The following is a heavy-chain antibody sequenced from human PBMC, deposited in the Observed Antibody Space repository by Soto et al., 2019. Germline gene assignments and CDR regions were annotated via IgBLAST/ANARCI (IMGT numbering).Heavy chain of an antibody. V-gene: IGHV1-18*01. CDR2: ISTYSDKT. J-gene: IGHJ3*02. CDR3: ARDWDCRSTSCRDVLDI. D-gene: IGHD2-2*01. Sequence: ASVKVSCKASGYTFTSYGISWVRQAPGQGLEWMGWISTYSDKTNYAQKVQGRVTMTTDTSTSTAYMELRSLRTDDTAVYYCARDWDCRSTSCRDVLDIWGEGTMVTV. CDR1: GYTFTSYG.